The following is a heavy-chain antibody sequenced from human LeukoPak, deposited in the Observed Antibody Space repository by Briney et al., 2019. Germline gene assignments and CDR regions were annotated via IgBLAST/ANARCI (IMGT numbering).Heavy chain of an antibody. V-gene: IGHV1-2*02. CDR2: INPNTGDT. D-gene: IGHD2-15*01. Sequence: GASVKVSCKASGYPFIDYYLHWVRQAPGQGLEWMGCINPNTGDTNSAQNFQGRVIMTRDTSITTAYMELSRLKSDDTALYYCASKGAGHCYDASCMGSFDLWGQGTTAAASS. CDR3: ASKGAGHCYDASCMGSFDL. J-gene: IGHJ3*01. CDR1: GYPFIDYY.